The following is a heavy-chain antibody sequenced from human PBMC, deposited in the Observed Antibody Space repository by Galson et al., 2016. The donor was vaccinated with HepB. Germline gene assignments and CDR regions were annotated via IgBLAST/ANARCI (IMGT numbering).Heavy chain of an antibody. V-gene: IGHV3-53*01. CDR1: GFTVSNNY. J-gene: IGHJ4*02. CDR2: IYGGGDT. Sequence: SLRLSCAASGFTVSNNYMSWVRQAPGKGLEWVSVIYGGGDTFYSDSVKGRFTISRDNSKNTLFLQMNSLRAEDTAVYYCARATLDYLDHWGQGALVTVSS. CDR3: ARATLDYLDH.